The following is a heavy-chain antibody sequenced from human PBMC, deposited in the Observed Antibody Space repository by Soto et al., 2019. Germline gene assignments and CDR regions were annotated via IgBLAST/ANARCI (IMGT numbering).Heavy chain of an antibody. V-gene: IGHV3-21*01. D-gene: IGHD5-12*01. J-gene: IGHJ4*02. CDR2: ISSSSSYI. CDR1: GFTFSSYS. Sequence: PGGSLRLSCAASGFTFSSYSMNWVRQAPGKGLEWVSSISSSSSYIYYADSVKGRFTISRDNAKNSLYLQMNSLRAEDTAVYYCARSKVATTGSHDYWGQGTLVTVSS. CDR3: ARSKVATTGSHDY.